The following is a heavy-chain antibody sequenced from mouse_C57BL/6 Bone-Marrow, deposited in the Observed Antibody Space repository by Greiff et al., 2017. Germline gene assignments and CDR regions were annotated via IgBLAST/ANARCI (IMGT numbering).Heavy chain of an antibody. CDR1: GYTFTSYW. CDR3: ARIDGYWDYFDY. V-gene: IGHV1-55*01. CDR2: IYPGSGST. D-gene: IGHD2-3*01. J-gene: IGHJ2*01. Sequence: QVQLQQPGAELVKPGASVQMSCKASGYTFTSYWITWVKQRPGQGLEWIGDIYPGSGSTNYNEKFKSKATLTVDKSSSTAYMQLSSLTTEDSTVNYGARIDGYWDYFDYWGQGTTLTVSA.